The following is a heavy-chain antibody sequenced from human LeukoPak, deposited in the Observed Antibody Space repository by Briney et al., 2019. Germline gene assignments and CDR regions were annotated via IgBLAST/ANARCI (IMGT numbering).Heavy chain of an antibody. V-gene: IGHV1-69*13. CDR2: IIPIFGTA. J-gene: IGHJ3*02. Sequence: SVKVPCKASGGTFSSYAISWVRQAPGQGLEWMGGIIPIFGTANYAQKFQGRVTITADESTSTAYMELSSLRSEDTAVYYCARGVGDYALLQAFDIWGQGTMVTVSS. CDR3: ARGVGDYALLQAFDI. D-gene: IGHD3-16*01. CDR1: GGTFSSYA.